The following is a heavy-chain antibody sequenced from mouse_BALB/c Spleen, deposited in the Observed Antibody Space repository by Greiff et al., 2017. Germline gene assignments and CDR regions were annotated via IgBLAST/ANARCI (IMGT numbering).Heavy chain of an antibody. V-gene: IGHV1-15*01. D-gene: IGHD1-1*02. CDR3: TRGGYPVG. CDR2: IDPETGGT. J-gene: IGHJ2*01. Sequence: QVQLQQSGAELVRPGASVTLSCKASGYTFTDYEMHWVKQTPVHGLEWIGAIDPETGGTAYNQKFKGKATLTADKSSSTAYMELRSLTSEDSAVYYCTRGGYPVGWGQGTTLTVSS. CDR1: GYTFTDYE.